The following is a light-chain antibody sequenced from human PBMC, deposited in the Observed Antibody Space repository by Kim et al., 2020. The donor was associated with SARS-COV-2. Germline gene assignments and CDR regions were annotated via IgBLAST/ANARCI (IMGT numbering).Light chain of an antibody. V-gene: IGLV3-1*01. CDR2: QDS. Sequence: VSPEQTARITCSGDKLGDKYACWCQQKPGQSPVLVIYQDSKWPSGIPERFSGSNSGNTATLTISGTQAMDEADYYCQAWDSSTVVFGGGTKLTVL. CDR3: QAWDSSTVV. J-gene: IGLJ2*01. CDR1: KLGDKY.